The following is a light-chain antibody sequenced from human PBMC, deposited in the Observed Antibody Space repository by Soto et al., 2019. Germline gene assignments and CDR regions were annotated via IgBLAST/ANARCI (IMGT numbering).Light chain of an antibody. Sequence: QSVLTQPPSVSGAPGQRVTISCTGSSSNIGAGYDVHWYQQLPGTAPKLLIYGNSNRPSGVPDRFSGSKSGTSASLAITGLQAEDEADYYCQSYYSSLSVFGTGTKLTVL. CDR2: GNS. CDR3: QSYYSSLSV. J-gene: IGLJ1*01. V-gene: IGLV1-40*01. CDR1: SSNIGAGYD.